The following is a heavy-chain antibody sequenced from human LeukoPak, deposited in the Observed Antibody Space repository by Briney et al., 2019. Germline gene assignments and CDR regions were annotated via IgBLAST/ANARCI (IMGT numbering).Heavy chain of an antibody. J-gene: IGHJ4*02. V-gene: IGHV1-18*01. CDR3: ARAERFEYYYDSSEVY. CDR1: GYTFTSYG. D-gene: IGHD3-22*01. Sequence: ASVKVSCKASGYTFTSYGISWARQAPGQGLEWMGWISAYNGNTNYAQKLQGRVTMTTDTSTSTAYMELRSLRSDDTAVYYCARAERFEYYYDSSEVYWGQGTLVTVSS. CDR2: ISAYNGNT.